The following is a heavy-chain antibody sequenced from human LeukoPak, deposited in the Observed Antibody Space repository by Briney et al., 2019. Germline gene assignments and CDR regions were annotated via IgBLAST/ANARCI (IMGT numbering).Heavy chain of an antibody. CDR1: GRSISSSNW. J-gene: IGHJ4*02. CDR3: ARHIGSGWYDY. D-gene: IGHD6-19*01. Sequence: SGTLSLTCAVSGRSISSSNWWSWVRQPPGKGLEWIGEIYHSGSTNYNPSLKSRVTMSVDTSKNQFSLKLTSVTAADTAVYYCARHIGSGWYDYWGQGTLVTVSS. CDR2: IYHSGST. V-gene: IGHV4-4*02.